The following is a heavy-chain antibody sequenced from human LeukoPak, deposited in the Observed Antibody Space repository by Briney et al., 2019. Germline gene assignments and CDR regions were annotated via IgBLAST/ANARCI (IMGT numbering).Heavy chain of an antibody. J-gene: IGHJ3*02. D-gene: IGHD5-18*01. Sequence: RASVKVSCKASGYTFTGYYMHWLRQAPGQGLEWMGRINPNSGGTNYAQKFQGRVTMTRDTSISTAYMELSRLRSDDTAVYYCAREYSYGHGAFDIWGQGTMVTVSS. CDR3: AREYSYGHGAFDI. CDR2: INPNSGGT. CDR1: GYTFTGYY. V-gene: IGHV1-2*06.